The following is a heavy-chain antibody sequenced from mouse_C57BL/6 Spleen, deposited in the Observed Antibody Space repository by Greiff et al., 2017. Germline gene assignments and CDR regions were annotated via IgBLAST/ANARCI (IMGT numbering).Heavy chain of an antibody. Sequence: EVKVEESGGGLVQPGGSMKLSCAASGFTFSDAWMDWVRQSPEKGLEWVAELRNNANNHATYSAESVKGRFTISRDDSNSSVYLQMNSVRAEDTGIYYSYSNYYAMDYWGQGTSVTVSS. CDR1: GFTFSDAW. CDR3: YSNYYAMDY. D-gene: IGHD2-5*01. CDR2: LRNNANNHAT. J-gene: IGHJ4*01. V-gene: IGHV6-6*01.